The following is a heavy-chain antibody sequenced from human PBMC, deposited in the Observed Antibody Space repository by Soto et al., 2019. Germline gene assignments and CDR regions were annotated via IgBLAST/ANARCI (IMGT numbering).Heavy chain of an antibody. J-gene: IGHJ5*02. D-gene: IGHD3-3*01. CDR2: MYFGGSF. V-gene: IGHV4-59*02. CDR3: ASSAYDFWSGYSFWFDP. CDR1: GASVSHGY. Sequence: SETLSLTCNVSGASVSHGYWSWIRQPPGKGLEWIGFMYFGGSFNYNPSLTSRATISVETSKNQFSMKLTSVTASDTVVYYCASSAYDFWSGYSFWFDPWGQGTLVTVSS.